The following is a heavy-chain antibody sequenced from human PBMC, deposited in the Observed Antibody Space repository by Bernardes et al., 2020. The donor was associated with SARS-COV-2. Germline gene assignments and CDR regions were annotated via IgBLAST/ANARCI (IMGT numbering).Heavy chain of an antibody. CDR1: GYTFTGYY. D-gene: IGHD2-21*02. V-gene: IGHV1-2*02. CDR3: AVEEAYCGGDCPSTPYFDY. Sequence: ASMKVSCKASGYTFTGYYMHWVRQAPGQGLEWMGWINPNSGGTTSAQKFQGRVTMTRDTSISTAYMELSRLRSDDTAVYYFAVEEAYCGGDCPSTPYFDYWGQGTLVTVSS. CDR2: INPNSGGT. J-gene: IGHJ4*02.